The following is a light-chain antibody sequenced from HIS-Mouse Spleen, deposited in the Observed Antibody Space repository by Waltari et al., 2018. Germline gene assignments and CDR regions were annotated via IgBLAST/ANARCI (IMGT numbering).Light chain of an antibody. V-gene: IGLV2-11*01. CDR2: DVS. CDR1: SSDVGGYNY. CDR3: CSYAGSYTGV. Sequence: QSALTQPRSVSGSPGQSVPISCTGTSSDVGGYNYFSWYQQPPGKAPKLMIYDVSKRPSGVPDRFSGSKSGNTASLTISGLQAEDEADYYCCSYAGSYTGVFGTGTKVTVL. J-gene: IGLJ1*01.